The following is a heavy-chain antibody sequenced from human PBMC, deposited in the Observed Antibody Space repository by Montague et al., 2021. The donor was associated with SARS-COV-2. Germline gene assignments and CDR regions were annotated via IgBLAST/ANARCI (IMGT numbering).Heavy chain of an antibody. Sequence: SETLSLTCTVSGGSISSSTYYWGWIRQPPGKGLEWIANTYYSGSTYYNPSLKSRVTISVDTSKSQFSLKLSSVTAADTAVYYCARNQGDHWHYPYNWFGPWGQGTLVTVSS. V-gene: IGHV4-39*01. CDR2: TYYSGST. CDR3: ARNQGDHWHYPYNWFGP. CDR1: GGSISSSTYY. J-gene: IGHJ5*02. D-gene: IGHD1-7*01.